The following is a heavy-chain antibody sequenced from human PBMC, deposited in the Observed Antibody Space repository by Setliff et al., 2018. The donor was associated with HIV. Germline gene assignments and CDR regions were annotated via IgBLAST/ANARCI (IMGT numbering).Heavy chain of an antibody. J-gene: IGHJ4*02. V-gene: IGHV4-39*07. D-gene: IGHD6-13*01. CDR1: GASSSSQSYY. CDR3: ARENPSVAAAGSSIFDS. CDR2: ICGTWKT. Sequence: PSETLSLTCTVSGASSSSQSYYWGWIRQPPGKGLEWIGSICGTWKTYYNPSLKSRVTISVDTSKNQFSLKLSSVTAADTAVYYCARENPSVAAAGSSIFDSWGQGTLVTVSS.